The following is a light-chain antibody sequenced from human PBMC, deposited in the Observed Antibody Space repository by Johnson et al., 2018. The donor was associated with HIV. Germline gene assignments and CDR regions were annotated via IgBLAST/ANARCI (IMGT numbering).Light chain of an antibody. CDR2: DNN. CDR3: GTWDSSLSAGV. Sequence: QPVLTQPPSVSAAPGQKVTISCSGSNSNIGNNYVSWYQQVPGTAPKLLIYDNNKRPSGIPDRFSGSKSGTSATLGITGLQTGDEADYYCGTWDSSLSAGVFGTGTKVTVL. J-gene: IGLJ1*01. V-gene: IGLV1-51*01. CDR1: NSNIGNNY.